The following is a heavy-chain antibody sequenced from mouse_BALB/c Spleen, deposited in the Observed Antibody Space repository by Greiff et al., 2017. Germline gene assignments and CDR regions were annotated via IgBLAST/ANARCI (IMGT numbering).Heavy chain of an antibody. D-gene: IGHD2-3*01. CDR1: GFTFSDFY. V-gene: IGHV7-1*02. Sequence: EVKLMESGGGLVQPGGSLRLSCATSGFTFSDFYMEWVRQPPGKRLEWIAASRNKANDYTTEYSASVKGRFIVSRDTSQSILYLQMNALRAEDTAIYYCARGDDEGAWFAYWGQGTLVTVSA. CDR3: ARGDDEGAWFAY. CDR2: SRNKANDYTT. J-gene: IGHJ3*01.